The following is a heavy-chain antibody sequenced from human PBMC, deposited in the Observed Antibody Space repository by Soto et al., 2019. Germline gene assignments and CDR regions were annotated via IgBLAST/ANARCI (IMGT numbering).Heavy chain of an antibody. J-gene: IGHJ4*02. D-gene: IGHD5-12*01. CDR1: GGSISSGGYY. CDR3: ARMLGATIFDY. CDR2: IYYSGSP. V-gene: IGHV4-31*03. Sequence: SETLSLTCTVSGGSISSGGYYWNWIRQHPGKGLEWIGYIYYSGSPYYNPSLKSRVTISVDTSKNQFSLKLSSVTAADTAVYYCARMLGATIFDYWGQGTLVTVSS.